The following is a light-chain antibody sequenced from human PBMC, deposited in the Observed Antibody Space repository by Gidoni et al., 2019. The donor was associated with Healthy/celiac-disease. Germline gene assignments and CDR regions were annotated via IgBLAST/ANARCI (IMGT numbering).Light chain of an antibody. CDR1: QSIRSY. J-gene: IGKJ4*01. V-gene: IGKV1-39*01. CDR3: QQSYSTPPLT. CDR2: AAS. Sequence: DIQMTQSPSSLSASVGDIVTITCRASQSIRSYLNWYQQKPGKAPKILIYAASSLQSGVPSRFSGSGSGTDFTLTISSLQPEDFATYYCQQSYSTPPLTFXGXTKVEIK.